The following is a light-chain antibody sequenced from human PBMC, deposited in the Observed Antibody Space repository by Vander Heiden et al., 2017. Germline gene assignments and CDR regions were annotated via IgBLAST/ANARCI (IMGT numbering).Light chain of an antibody. V-gene: IGKV3-20*01. Sequence: EIVLTQSPGTLSLSPGDGTTLSCRASQSLGSSYLAWYQQKPGQAPKLLIFGTSTRATGIPDRFSGGGSGADFTLSISRLEPEDFAVYYCQLCGNLPVYTFGQGTKLEI. CDR1: QSLGSSY. CDR2: GTS. CDR3: QLCGNLPVYT. J-gene: IGKJ2*01.